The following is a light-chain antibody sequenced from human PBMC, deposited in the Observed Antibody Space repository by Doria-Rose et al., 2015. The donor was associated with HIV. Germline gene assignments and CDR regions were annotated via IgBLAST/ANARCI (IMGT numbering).Light chain of an antibody. Sequence: VLTQPPESLGMPLGERATLNCKPNQSLLYTSKNYLVWYQQKPGQPPKLLIYWASTRQSGVPARFSGSGSGTDFTLTISSLEAEDVAVYYCQQYYDTPSFGPGTTVDIK. V-gene: IGKV4-1*01. CDR2: WAS. J-gene: IGKJ3*01. CDR1: QSLLYTSKNY. CDR3: QQYYDTPS.